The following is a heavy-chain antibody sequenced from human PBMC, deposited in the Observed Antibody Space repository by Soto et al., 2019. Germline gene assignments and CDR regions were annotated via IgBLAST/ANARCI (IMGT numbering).Heavy chain of an antibody. Sequence: QVQLVQSGAEVKKPGASVKVSCKASGYTFTSYAMHWVRQAPGQRLEWMGWINAGNGNTKYSQKFQGRVTITRDTPASTAYMELSSLRSEDTAVYYSARVDLYYYDSSGYPDYWGQGTLVTVSS. CDR3: ARVDLYYYDSSGYPDY. CDR2: INAGNGNT. V-gene: IGHV1-3*01. D-gene: IGHD3-22*01. CDR1: GYTFTSYA. J-gene: IGHJ4*02.